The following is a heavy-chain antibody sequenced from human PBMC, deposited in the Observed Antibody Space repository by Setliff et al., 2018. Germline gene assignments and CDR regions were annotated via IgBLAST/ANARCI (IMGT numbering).Heavy chain of an antibody. CDR3: ARVLFHCSSTSCYLDAFDI. V-gene: IGHV1-2*02. CDR1: GYTFTGYY. D-gene: IGHD2-2*01. CDR2: INPNSGGT. J-gene: IGHJ3*02. Sequence: ASVKVSCKASGYTFTGYYMHWVRQAPGQGLEWMGWINPNSGGTNYAQRFQGRVTMTTDTSTSTAYMELRSLRSDDTAVYYCARVLFHCSSTSCYLDAFDIWGQGTMVTVSS.